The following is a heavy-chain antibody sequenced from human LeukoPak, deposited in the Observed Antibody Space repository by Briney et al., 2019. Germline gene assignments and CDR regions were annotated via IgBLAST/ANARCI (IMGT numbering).Heavy chain of an antibody. J-gene: IGHJ5*02. Sequence: SETLSLTCTVSGGSISSYYWSWLRQPPGKGLEWIGYIYYSGSTNYNPSLKSRVTISVDTSKNQFSLKLSSVTAADTAVYYCARDVIGFGELTDNWFDPWGQGTLVTVSS. D-gene: IGHD3-10*01. CDR3: ARDVIGFGELTDNWFDP. CDR1: GGSISSYY. CDR2: IYYSGST. V-gene: IGHV4-59*01.